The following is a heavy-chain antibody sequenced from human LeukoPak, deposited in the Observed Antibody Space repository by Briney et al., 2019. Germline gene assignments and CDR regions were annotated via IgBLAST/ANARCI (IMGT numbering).Heavy chain of an antibody. D-gene: IGHD4-17*01. Sequence: ASVKVPCKASGGTFSSYAISWVRQAPGQGLEWMGWISAYNGNTNYAQKLQGRVTMTTDTSTSTAYMELRSLRSDDTAVYYCARDDYGDYDLNYYYYGMDVWGQGTTVTVSS. CDR1: GGTFSSYA. V-gene: IGHV1-18*01. CDR3: ARDDYGDYDLNYYYYGMDV. J-gene: IGHJ6*02. CDR2: ISAYNGNT.